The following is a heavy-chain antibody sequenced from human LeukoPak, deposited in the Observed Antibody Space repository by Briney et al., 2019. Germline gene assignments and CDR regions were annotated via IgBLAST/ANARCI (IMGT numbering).Heavy chain of an antibody. CDR3: ARLGVGATGAFDY. CDR2: ISSSSYI. Sequence: GGSLRLSCAASGFTFSSYSMNWVRQAPGKGLEWVSSISSSSYIYYADSVKGRLTISRDNAKNSLYLQMNSLRAEDTAVYYCARLGVGATGAFDYWGQGTLVTVSS. D-gene: IGHD1-26*01. CDR1: GFTFSSYS. J-gene: IGHJ4*02. V-gene: IGHV3-21*01.